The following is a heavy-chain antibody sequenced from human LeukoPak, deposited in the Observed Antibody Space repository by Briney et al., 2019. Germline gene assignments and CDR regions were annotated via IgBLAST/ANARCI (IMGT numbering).Heavy chain of an antibody. J-gene: IGHJ5*02. CDR1: GGSIINHY. CDR2: IYSSGSA. D-gene: IGHD6-19*01. V-gene: IGHV4-4*07. CDR3: ARDVRYASGWSTPES. Sequence: SETLSLTCTVSGGSIINHYWSWIRQPAGKGLEWIGRIYSSGSANYSPSLKSRVSMSIATSNTHFSLNLTSVTAADTALYFCARDVRYASGWSTPESWGQGTLVTVSS.